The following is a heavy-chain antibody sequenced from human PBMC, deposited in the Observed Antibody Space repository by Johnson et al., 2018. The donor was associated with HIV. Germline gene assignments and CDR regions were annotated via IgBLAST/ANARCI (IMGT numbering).Heavy chain of an antibody. CDR1: GFIFSTYG. D-gene: IGHD5-18*01. V-gene: IGHV3-33*01. Sequence: QVQLVESGGGVVQPGRSVRLYCAASGFIFSTYGMHWVRQAPGKGLEWVAVIWYDGSNEHYADSVKGRFTISRDNSKNTLYLQMNSLRAEDTAVYYCAAVDTVMVTGAFDIWGQGTMVTVSS. J-gene: IGHJ3*02. CDR3: AAVDTVMVTGAFDI. CDR2: IWYDGSNE.